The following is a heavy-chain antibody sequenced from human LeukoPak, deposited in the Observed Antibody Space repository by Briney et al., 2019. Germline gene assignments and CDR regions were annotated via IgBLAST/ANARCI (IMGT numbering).Heavy chain of an antibody. V-gene: IGHV4-34*01. J-gene: IGHJ4*02. Sequence: SETLSLTCAVYGGSFSGYYWSWIRQPPGKGLEWIGEINHSGSTNYNPSLKSRVTISVDTSKNQFSLKLSSVTAADTAVYYCARGPCYPRRSSSTSCYYLLWGQGILVTVSS. CDR3: ARGPCYPRRSSSTSCYYLL. CDR1: GGSFSGYY. D-gene: IGHD2-2*01. CDR2: INHSGST.